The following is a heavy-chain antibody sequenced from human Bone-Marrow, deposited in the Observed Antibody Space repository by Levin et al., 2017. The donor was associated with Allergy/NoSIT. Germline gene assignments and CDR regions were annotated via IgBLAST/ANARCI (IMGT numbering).Heavy chain of an antibody. V-gene: IGHV4-38-2*02. CDR1: GYSISSGYY. Sequence: PSETLSLTCTVSGYSISSGYYWGWIRQPPGKGLEWIGSIYHSGSTYYNPSLKSRVTISVDTSKNQFSLKLSSVTAADTAVYYCARRYGDYEYFDLWGRGTLVTVSS. J-gene: IGHJ2*01. CDR3: ARRYGDYEYFDL. D-gene: IGHD4-17*01. CDR2: IYHSGST.